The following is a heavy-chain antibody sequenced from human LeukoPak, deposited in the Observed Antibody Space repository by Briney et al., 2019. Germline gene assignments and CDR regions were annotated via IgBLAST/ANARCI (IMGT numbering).Heavy chain of an antibody. CDR1: GFTFSSYA. CDR2: ISGSGGST. Sequence: GGSLRLSCAASGFTFSSYAMSWVRQAPGKGLEWVSAISGSGGSTYYADSVKGRFTISRDNSKNTLYLQMNSLRAEDTAVYYCANGGGFGVVMDWGQGTLGTVSS. V-gene: IGHV3-23*01. D-gene: IGHD3-3*01. CDR3: ANGGGFGVVMD. J-gene: IGHJ4*02.